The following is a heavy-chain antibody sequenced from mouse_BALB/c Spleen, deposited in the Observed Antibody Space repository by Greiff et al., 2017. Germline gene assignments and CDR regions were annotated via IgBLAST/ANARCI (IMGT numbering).Heavy chain of an antibody. CDR2: ISSGGGST. D-gene: IGHD2-14*01. J-gene: IGHJ2*01. V-gene: IGHV5-12-1*01. CDR3: AREVRRNFDY. CDR1: GFAFSSYD. Sequence: DVHLVESGGGLVKPGGSLKLSCAASGFAFSSYDMSWVRQTPEKRLEWVAYISSGGGSTYYPDTVKGRFTISRDNAKNTLYLQMSSLKSEDTAMYYCAREVRRNFDYWGQGTTLTVSS.